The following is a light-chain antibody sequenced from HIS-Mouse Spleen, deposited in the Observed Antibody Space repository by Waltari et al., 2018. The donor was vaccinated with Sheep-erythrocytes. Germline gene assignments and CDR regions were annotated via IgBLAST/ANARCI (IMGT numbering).Light chain of an antibody. V-gene: IGKV3-11*01. CDR3: QQRSNWYT. Sequence: EIVLTQSPATLSLSPGERVTLSCRASQSVSSYLAWYQQKPGQAPRLLIYDASNRATGSPARFSGSGAGTDFTLTISSLEPEDFAVYYCQQRSNWYTFGQGTKLEIK. J-gene: IGKJ2*01. CDR1: QSVSSY. CDR2: DAS.